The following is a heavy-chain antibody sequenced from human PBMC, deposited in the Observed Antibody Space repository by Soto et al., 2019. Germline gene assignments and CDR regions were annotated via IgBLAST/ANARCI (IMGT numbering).Heavy chain of an antibody. D-gene: IGHD3-3*01. CDR3: AKSCAIFGGKCAFDI. Sequence: GGSLRLSCAASGFTFSSYSMNWVRQAPGKGLEWVAVISYDGSNKYYADSVKGRFTISRDNSKNTLYLQMNSLRAEDTAVYYCAKSCAIFGGKCAFDIWGQGTMVTVSS. V-gene: IGHV3-30*18. CDR2: ISYDGSNK. J-gene: IGHJ3*02. CDR1: GFTFSSYS.